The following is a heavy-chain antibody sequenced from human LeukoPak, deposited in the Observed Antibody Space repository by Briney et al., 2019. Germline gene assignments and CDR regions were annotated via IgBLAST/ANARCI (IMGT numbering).Heavy chain of an antibody. J-gene: IGHJ6*03. CDR2: IYTSGST. D-gene: IGHD1-7*01. CDR3: ARTPTHWNYEGYYYMDV. Sequence: SETLSLTCTVSGGSISSGSYYWSWIRQPAGKGLEWIGRIYTSGSTNYNPSLKSRVTISVDTSKNQFSLKLSSVTAADTAVYYCARTPTHWNYEGYYYMDVRGKGTTVTVSS. V-gene: IGHV4-61*02. CDR1: GGSISSGSYY.